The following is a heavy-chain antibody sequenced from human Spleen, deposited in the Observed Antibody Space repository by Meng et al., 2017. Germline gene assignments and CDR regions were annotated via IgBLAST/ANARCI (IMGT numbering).Heavy chain of an antibody. V-gene: IGHV4-34*01. CDR2: INHSGST. CDR3: ARGPTTMAHDFDY. D-gene: IGHD4-11*01. J-gene: IGHJ4*02. CDR1: GGSFSDYY. Sequence: QLRLQRWGAGLLKPSGTLSLTCVVSGGSFSDYYWSWIRQPPGKGLEWIGEINHSGSTNYNPSLESRATISVDTSQNNLSLKLSSVTAADSAVYYCARGPTTMAHDFDYWGQGTLVTVSS.